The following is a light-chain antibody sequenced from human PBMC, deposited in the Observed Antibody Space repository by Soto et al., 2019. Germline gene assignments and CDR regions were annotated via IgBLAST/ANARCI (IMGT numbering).Light chain of an antibody. Sequence: ETVLTQSPGTLSLSPGERATLSCRASQSISSGYLAWYQQRPGQAPRLLISGASNRATGIPDRFSGSGSGTDFILTISRLYTSIFAVYFCQQYGGRPLVTFGGGTNVEIK. CDR1: QSISSGY. J-gene: IGKJ4*01. CDR3: QQYGGRPLVT. CDR2: GAS. V-gene: IGKV3-20*01.